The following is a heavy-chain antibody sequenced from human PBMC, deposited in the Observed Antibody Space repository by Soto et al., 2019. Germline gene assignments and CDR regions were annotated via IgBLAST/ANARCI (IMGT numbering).Heavy chain of an antibody. CDR3: ARGAVVGIGYFDL. CDR1: GFTFSSHS. CDR2: ITATSSFI. D-gene: IGHD6-19*01. J-gene: IGHJ2*01. Sequence: EVQLVESGGGLVKPGGSLRLSCAASGFTFSSHSVNWVRQAPGKGLEWVSCITATSSFIYYADSVKGRFTISRDNAKHSLYLQMDSLSVEDTAVYYCARGAVVGIGYFDLWGRGTLVTVSS. V-gene: IGHV3-21*01.